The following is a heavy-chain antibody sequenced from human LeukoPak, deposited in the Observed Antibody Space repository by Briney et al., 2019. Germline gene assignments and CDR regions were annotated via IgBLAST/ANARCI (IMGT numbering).Heavy chain of an antibody. CDR2: ISYDGSNK. V-gene: IGHV3-30*18. CDR1: GFTFSSYG. CDR3: AKCVVPAAMSWFDP. Sequence: GGSLRLSCAASGFTFSSYGMHWVRQAPGKGLEWVAVISYDGSNKYYADSVKGRFTISRDNSKNTLYLQMNSLRAEDTAVYYCAKCVVPAAMSWFDPWGQGTLVTVSS. J-gene: IGHJ5*02. D-gene: IGHD2-2*01.